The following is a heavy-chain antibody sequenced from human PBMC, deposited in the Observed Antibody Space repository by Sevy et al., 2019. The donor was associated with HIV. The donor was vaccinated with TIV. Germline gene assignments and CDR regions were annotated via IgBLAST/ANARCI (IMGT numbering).Heavy chain of an antibody. Sequence: GGSLRLSCAASGFTFSTYAMYWVRQAPGKGLEYVSAISGGGGSTYYGISVKGRFTVSRDNAKNTRYLQMGSLRAEDMAVYFCARKYHDTSGYPRYSMDVWGQGTTVTVSS. CDR3: ARKYHDTSGYPRYSMDV. CDR2: ISGGGGST. D-gene: IGHD3-22*01. J-gene: IGHJ6*02. CDR1: GFTFSTYA. V-gene: IGHV3-64*01.